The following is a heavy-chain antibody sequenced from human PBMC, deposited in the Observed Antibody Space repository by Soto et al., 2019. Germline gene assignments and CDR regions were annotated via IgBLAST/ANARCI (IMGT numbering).Heavy chain of an antibody. CDR2: IFYRGET. CDR3: ARGSNSNFEGPIV. Sequence: PSETLSLTCCVSGGTIGDYSWNWIRQPPGKGLEWLGYIFYRGETKYNPSHSLWSRVSISTSNNKVSLTLTSVTAADTAVYFCARGSNSNFEGPIVWGLGTLVTVSS. V-gene: IGHV4-59*13. CDR1: GGTIGDYS. D-gene: IGHD4-4*01. J-gene: IGHJ4*02.